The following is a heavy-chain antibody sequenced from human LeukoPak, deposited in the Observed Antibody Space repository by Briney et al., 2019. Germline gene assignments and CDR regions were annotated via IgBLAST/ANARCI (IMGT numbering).Heavy chain of an antibody. D-gene: IGHD4-11*01. CDR3: ARTRTTLYYYYYMDV. Sequence: PSETLSLTCTVSGGSISSYYWSWIRQPAGKGLEWIGRIYTSGSTNYNPSLKSRVTMSVDTSKNQFSLKLSSVTAADTAVYYCARTRTTLYYYYYMDVWGKGTTVTVSS. CDR2: IYTSGST. CDR1: GGSISSYY. J-gene: IGHJ6*03. V-gene: IGHV4-4*07.